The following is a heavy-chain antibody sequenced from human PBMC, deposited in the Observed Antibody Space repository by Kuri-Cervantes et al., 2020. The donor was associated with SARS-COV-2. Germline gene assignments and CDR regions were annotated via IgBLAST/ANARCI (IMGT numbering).Heavy chain of an antibody. V-gene: IGHV5-10-1*01. CDR2: IDPSDSYT. CDR1: GYTFSNYW. D-gene: IGHD6-19*01. Sequence: KVSCKASGYTFSNYWIGWVRQMPGKGLEWMGRIDPSDSYTNYSPSFQGHVTISADKSISTAYLQWSSLKASDTAMYYCARLIAVAGTPDYWGQGTLVTVSS. J-gene: IGHJ4*02. CDR3: ARLIAVAGTPDY.